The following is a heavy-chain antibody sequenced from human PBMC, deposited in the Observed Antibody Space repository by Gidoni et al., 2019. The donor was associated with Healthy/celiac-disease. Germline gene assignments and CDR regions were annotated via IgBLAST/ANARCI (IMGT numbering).Heavy chain of an antibody. CDR2: IRGSGGST. CDR3: AKAKAALEGLYYFDY. Sequence: EVQLLKSGGGLVQPGGSLRLSCAASGFTFSSYAMSWVRQATGNGLEWVSSIRGSGGSTYYADSVKGRFTISIDNSKYTLYLQMNSLRTEDTAVYYCAKAKAALEGLYYFDYWGQGTLVTVSS. D-gene: IGHD6-25*01. V-gene: IGHV3-23*01. CDR1: GFTFSSYA. J-gene: IGHJ4*02.